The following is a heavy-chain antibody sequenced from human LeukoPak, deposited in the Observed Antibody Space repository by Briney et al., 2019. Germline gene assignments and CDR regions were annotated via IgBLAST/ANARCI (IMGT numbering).Heavy chain of an antibody. V-gene: IGHV3-21*01. D-gene: IGHD1-26*01. J-gene: IGHJ3*02. CDR2: ISSGTSYI. Sequence: GGSLRLSCAASGFTFNTYTMNWVRQTPGKGLEWVSSISSGTSYIYYADSVKGRFTISRDNAKNSLYLQMNSLRAEDTAVYYCARDPTSSWETAFDIWGQGTMVTVSS. CDR3: ARDPTSSWETAFDI. CDR1: GFTFNTYT.